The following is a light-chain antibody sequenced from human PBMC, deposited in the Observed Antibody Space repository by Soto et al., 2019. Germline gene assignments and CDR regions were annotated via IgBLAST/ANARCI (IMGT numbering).Light chain of an antibody. CDR2: EVS. V-gene: IGKV2-29*03. J-gene: IGKJ1*01. Sequence: DVVMTQTPLSLSVAPGQPASISCKPSQSLLHITGETFLFWYLQKPGQSPQLLIYEVSTRVSGVPDRFSGGGSGTDFTLKISRVEAEDVGVYYCMQGTHWPPTFGQGTKVDIK. CDR3: MQGTHWPPT. CDR1: QSLLHITGETF.